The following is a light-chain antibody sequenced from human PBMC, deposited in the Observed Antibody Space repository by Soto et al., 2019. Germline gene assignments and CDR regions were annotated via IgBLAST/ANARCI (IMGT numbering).Light chain of an antibody. CDR3: SSYTSSIS. V-gene: IGLV2-14*01. J-gene: IGLJ2*01. Sequence: QSVLTQPAPVSGSPGQSIAISCTGTSSDVGGYNYVSWYQQHSGKAPKLMIYDVNTRPSGVSNRFSGSKSGNTASLTISGLQAEDEADYYCSSYTSSISFGGGTKLTVL. CDR2: DVN. CDR1: SSDVGGYNY.